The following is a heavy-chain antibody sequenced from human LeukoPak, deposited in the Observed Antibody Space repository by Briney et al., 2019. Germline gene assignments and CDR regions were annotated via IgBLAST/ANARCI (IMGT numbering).Heavy chain of an antibody. V-gene: IGHV3-23*01. J-gene: IGHJ4*02. CDR2: IPGTASIT. D-gene: IGHD2-15*01. Sequence: GGSLRLSFAASGFIFNNFAVSSVRQAPGKGLEWVSAIPGTASITYYADSVKGRFTISRDNSKNTLFLQMNSLRAEDTAVYYCASDLWRGTTRYFYYWRQGSLVTVSS. CDR1: GFIFNNFA. CDR3: ASDLWRGTTRYFYY.